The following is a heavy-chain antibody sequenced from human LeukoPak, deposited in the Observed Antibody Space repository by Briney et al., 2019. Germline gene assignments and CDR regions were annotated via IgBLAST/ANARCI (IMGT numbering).Heavy chain of an antibody. V-gene: IGHV4-59*01. CDR2: INFSGNT. J-gene: IGHJ6*04. Sequence: PSETPSLTCTVSGGSISSYYWSWIRQPPGKGLEWIGYINFSGNTNYSPSLKSRVTIAVDTSKNQFSLKLSSVTAADTAVYYCARGTYYDILTGPFGVWGKGTTVTISS. CDR1: GGSISSYY. D-gene: IGHD3-9*01. CDR3: ARGTYYDILTGPFGV.